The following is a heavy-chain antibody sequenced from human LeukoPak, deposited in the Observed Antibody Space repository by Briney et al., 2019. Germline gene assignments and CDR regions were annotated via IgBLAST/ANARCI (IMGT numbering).Heavy chain of an antibody. CDR3: ARRMVYAIPDDYGMDV. CDR1: GYSFTSYW. J-gene: IGHJ6*02. Sequence: GESLKISCKGSGYSFTSYWIGWVRQLPGKGLEWMGIIYPGDSDTRYSPSFQGQVTISADKSISTAYLQWSSLKASDTAMYYCARRMVYAIPDDYGMDVWGQGTTVTVSS. V-gene: IGHV5-51*01. D-gene: IGHD2-8*01. CDR2: IYPGDSDT.